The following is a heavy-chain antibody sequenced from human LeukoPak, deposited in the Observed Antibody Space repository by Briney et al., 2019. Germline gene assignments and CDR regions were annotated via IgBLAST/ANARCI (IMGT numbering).Heavy chain of an antibody. CDR3: ARAESIVVVVAAISDWFDP. CDR2: IFTRGST. Sequence: PESLSLTWLVSGGSTSSLSGGWIRQPDGNGLEWIGRIFTRGSTNYNPSLKSRGTMSVDTSKNQFSRKLSSVTAADTAVYYCARAESIVVVVAAISDWFDPWGQGALVTVSS. J-gene: IGHJ5*02. D-gene: IGHD2-15*01. CDR1: GGSTSSLS. V-gene: IGHV4-4*07.